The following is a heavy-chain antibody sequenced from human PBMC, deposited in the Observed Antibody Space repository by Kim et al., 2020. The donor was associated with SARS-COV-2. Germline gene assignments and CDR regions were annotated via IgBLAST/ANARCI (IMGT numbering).Heavy chain of an antibody. J-gene: IGHJ5*02. CDR3: AKDLLGRWFDP. CDR1: GFTFSSYG. Sequence: GGSLRLSWAASGFTFSSYGMHWVRQAPGKGLEWVAVISYDGSNKYYADSVKGRFTISRDNSKNTLYLQMNSLRAEDTAVYYCAKDLLGRWFDPWGQGTLV. D-gene: IGHD7-27*01. CDR2: ISYDGSNK. V-gene: IGHV3-30*18.